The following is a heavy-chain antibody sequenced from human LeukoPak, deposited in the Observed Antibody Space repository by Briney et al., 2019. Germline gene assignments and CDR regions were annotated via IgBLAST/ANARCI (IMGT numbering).Heavy chain of an antibody. V-gene: IGHV3-9*01. CDR2: ISWNSGSI. Sequence: GGSLRLSCAASGFTFDDYAMHWVRQAPGKGLEWVSGISWNSGSIGYADSVKGRFTISRDNAKNSLYLQMNSLRAEDTALYYCAKQYYYDSSGWPSPFDYWGQGTLVTVSS. CDR1: GFTFDDYA. CDR3: AKQYYYDSSGWPSPFDY. J-gene: IGHJ4*02. D-gene: IGHD3-22*01.